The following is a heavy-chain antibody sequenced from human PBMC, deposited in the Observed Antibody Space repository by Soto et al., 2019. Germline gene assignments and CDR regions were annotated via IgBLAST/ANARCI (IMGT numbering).Heavy chain of an antibody. CDR2: IYYSGST. V-gene: IGHV4-39*07. CDR1: GGSISSSSYY. J-gene: IGHJ4*02. Sequence: SETLSLTCTVSGGSISSSSYYWGWIRQPPGKGLEWIGSIYYSGSTYYNPSLKSRVTISVDTSKNQFSLKLSSVTAADTAVDYCARDAEYSSSSVPFDYWGQGTLVTVSS. D-gene: IGHD6-6*01. CDR3: ARDAEYSSSSVPFDY.